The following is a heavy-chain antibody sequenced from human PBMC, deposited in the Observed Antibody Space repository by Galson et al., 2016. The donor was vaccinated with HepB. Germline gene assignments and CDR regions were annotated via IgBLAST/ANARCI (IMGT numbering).Heavy chain of an antibody. J-gene: IGHJ4*02. D-gene: IGHD1-1*01. CDR2: IAPNSGVT. V-gene: IGHV1-2*02. CDR3: VRENWHYEY. Sequence: SVKVFCKASGYTLTAYHIHWVRQARGQGLEWVGKIAPNSGVTTYAQKFQGRVTLTRDTSISTAYMDLNSLTSDDTAVYYCVRENWHYEYWGRGTLVTVSS. CDR1: GYTLTAYH.